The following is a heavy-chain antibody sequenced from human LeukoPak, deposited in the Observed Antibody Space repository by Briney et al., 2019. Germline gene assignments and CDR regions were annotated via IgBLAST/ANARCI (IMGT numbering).Heavy chain of an antibody. J-gene: IGHJ3*02. CDR2: ISSSSSYI. CDR1: GFTFSNYR. D-gene: IGHD3-22*01. Sequence: GGSLRLSCAASGFTFSNYRMNWVRQAPGKGLEWVSSISSSSSYIYYADSVEGRFTISRDNAKNSLFLQMNTLRAEDTAVYYCARGRYYDSSGPPDAFDIWGQGTMVTVSS. CDR3: ARGRYYDSSGPPDAFDI. V-gene: IGHV3-21*01.